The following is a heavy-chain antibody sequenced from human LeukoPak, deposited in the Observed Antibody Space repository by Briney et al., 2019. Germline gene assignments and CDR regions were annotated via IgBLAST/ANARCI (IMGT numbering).Heavy chain of an antibody. Sequence: PGGSLRLSCVASGFTFDDYGMSWVRQAPGKGLEWVSGIYWSGSSTAYADSVKGRFTISRDNAKNSLYLQMNSLRAEDTALYYCARDSAIVTVPAAVGNWIDPWGQGTLVTVSS. D-gene: IGHD2-2*01. V-gene: IGHV3-20*04. CDR3: ARDSAIVTVPAAVGNWIDP. CDR1: GFTFDDYG. CDR2: IYWSGSST. J-gene: IGHJ5*02.